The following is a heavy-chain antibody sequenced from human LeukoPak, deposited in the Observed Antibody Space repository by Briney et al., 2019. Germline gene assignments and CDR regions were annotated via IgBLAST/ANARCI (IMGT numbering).Heavy chain of an antibody. D-gene: IGHD3-22*01. CDR3: ARDHYYYDSSGYDY. CDR2: IIPIFGTA. J-gene: IGHJ4*02. V-gene: IGHV1-69*05. CDR1: GGTFSSYA. Sequence: SVKVSCKASGGTFSSYAISWVQQAPGQGLEWMGRIIPIFGTANYAQKFQGRVTITTDESTSTAYMELSSLRSEDTAVYYCARDHYYYDSSGYDYWGQGTLVTVSS.